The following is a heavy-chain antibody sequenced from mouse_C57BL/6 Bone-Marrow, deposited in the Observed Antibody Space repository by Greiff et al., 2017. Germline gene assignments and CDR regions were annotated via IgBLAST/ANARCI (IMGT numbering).Heavy chain of an antibody. CDR1: GFTFSSYG. D-gene: IGHD2-5*01. Sequence: EVQGVESGGDLVKPGGSLKLSCAASGFTFSSYGLSWVRQTPDKRLEWVATISSGGSYTYYPDSVKGRFTISRDNAKNTRYLQMSSLKSEDTAMYYCARFYYSNFYYAMDYWGQGTSVTVSS. CDR2: ISSGGSYT. CDR3: ARFYYSNFYYAMDY. V-gene: IGHV5-6*01. J-gene: IGHJ4*01.